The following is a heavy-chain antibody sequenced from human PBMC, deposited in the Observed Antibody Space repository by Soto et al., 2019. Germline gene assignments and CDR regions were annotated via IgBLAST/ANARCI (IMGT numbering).Heavy chain of an antibody. V-gene: IGHV3-30*18. CDR1: GFTFSSYG. Sequence: QVQLVESGGGVVQPGRSLRLSCAASGFTFSSYGMHWVRQAPGKGLEWVAVISYDGSNKYYADSVKGRFTISRDNSKNTLYLQMNSLRAEDTAVYYCAKERLAARPRGYYGMDVWGQGTTVTVSS. J-gene: IGHJ6*02. CDR3: AKERLAARPRGYYGMDV. CDR2: ISYDGSNK. D-gene: IGHD6-6*01.